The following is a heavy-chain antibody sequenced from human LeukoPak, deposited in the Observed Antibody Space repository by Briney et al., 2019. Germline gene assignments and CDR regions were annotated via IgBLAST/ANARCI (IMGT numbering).Heavy chain of an antibody. J-gene: IGHJ4*02. D-gene: IGHD6-13*01. CDR1: GGSISPYY. Sequence: SETLSLTCTVSGGSISPYYWSWIRQPLGRGLEWIAFIPYSERTNSNPSLKSRVTLSVDTSKNQFSLKLISVTAADTAVYYCARYISSGNDYWGQGSLVTVSS. CDR3: ARYISSGNDY. V-gene: IGHV4-59*08. CDR2: IPYSERT.